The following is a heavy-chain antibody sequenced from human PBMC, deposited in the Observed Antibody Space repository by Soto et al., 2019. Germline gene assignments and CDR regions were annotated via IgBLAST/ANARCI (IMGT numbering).Heavy chain of an antibody. CDR1: RYPLTSHG. CDR3: AYGLGYCSSTSCYTGMYYYYGMDV. Sequence: GSGQVSSKASRYPLTSHGIRLVREAPGQGLEWIGCISAYNGNTNYAQKLQGRVTMTTDTSTSTAYMELRSLRSDDTAVYYCAYGLGYCSSTSCYTGMYYYYGMDVWGQGTPVTVSS. CDR2: ISAYNGNT. V-gene: IGHV1-18*04. D-gene: IGHD2-2*02. J-gene: IGHJ6*01.